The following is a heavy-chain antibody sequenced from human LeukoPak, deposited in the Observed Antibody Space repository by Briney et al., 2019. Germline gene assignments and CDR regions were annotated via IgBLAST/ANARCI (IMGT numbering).Heavy chain of an antibody. V-gene: IGHV3-74*01. Sequence: GGSLRLSCAASGFTFSSYWMHWVRQAPGKGLVWVSRISPDGSTTGHADSVKGRFTTSRDNARNTLFLQMNSLRAEDTAVYYCTRDFDFSSAIWGQGTLVTVSS. J-gene: IGHJ4*02. CDR3: TRDFDFSSAI. D-gene: IGHD3-3*01. CDR1: GFTFSSYW. CDR2: ISPDGSTT.